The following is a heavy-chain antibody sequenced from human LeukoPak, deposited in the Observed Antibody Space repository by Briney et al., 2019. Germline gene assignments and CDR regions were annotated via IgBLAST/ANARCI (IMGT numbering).Heavy chain of an antibody. CDR3: AKGLVVFVEFFEY. CDR2: IQNDGSNQ. Sequence: GGSLRLSCAASGFRFSTYGMHWVRQAPGKGLEWVAFIQNDGSNQFYVDSVKGRFTISRDNSKNTIYLQMSSLRPEDSAIHYCAKGLVVFVEFFEYWGQGALVTVSS. V-gene: IGHV3-30*02. CDR1: GFRFSTYG. J-gene: IGHJ4*02. D-gene: IGHD2-2*01.